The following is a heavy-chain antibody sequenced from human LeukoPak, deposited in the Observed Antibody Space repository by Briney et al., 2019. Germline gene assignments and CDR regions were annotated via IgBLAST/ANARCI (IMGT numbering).Heavy chain of an antibody. CDR3: ARDSSTVTTRHFDY. J-gene: IGHJ4*02. D-gene: IGHD4-17*01. CDR2: INYSGRT. CDR1: GGSISSYY. V-gene: IGHV4-59*01. Sequence: SETLSLTCTVSGGSISSYYWSWIRQPPGKGLEWIGYINYSGRTNYNPSLKSRVTISVDTSKNQFSLKLKSVTAADTAVYYCARDSSTVTTRHFDYWGQGILVTVSS.